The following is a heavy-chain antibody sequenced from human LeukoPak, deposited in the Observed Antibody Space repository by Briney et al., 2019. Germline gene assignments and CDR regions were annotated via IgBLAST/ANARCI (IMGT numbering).Heavy chain of an antibody. CDR2: ISGSGGST. CDR3: AKGGSSSWYLAFIDY. CDR1: GFTFSSYA. Sequence: GGSPRLSCAASGFTFSSYAMSWVRQAPGKGLEWVSAISGSGGSTYYADSVKGRFTISRDNSKNTLYLQMNSLRAEDTAVYYCAKGGSSSWYLAFIDYWGQGTLVTVSS. V-gene: IGHV3-23*01. J-gene: IGHJ4*02. D-gene: IGHD6-13*01.